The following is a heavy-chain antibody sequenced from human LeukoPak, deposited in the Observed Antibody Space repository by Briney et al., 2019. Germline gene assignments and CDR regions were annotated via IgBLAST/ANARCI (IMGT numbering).Heavy chain of an antibody. V-gene: IGHV3-30*19. CDR3: ARGQHRVTYSDDSFDI. CDR2: ISYHGTNK. Sequence: GGSLRLSCAVSGFTFSTYGMHWVRQAPGKGLEWVAVISYHGTNKYYADSMKGRFTISRDNSKNTLYLQMNSLRGEDTAVYYCARGQHRVTYSDDSFDIWGQGTMVTVSS. J-gene: IGHJ3*02. D-gene: IGHD4-11*01. CDR1: GFTFSTYG.